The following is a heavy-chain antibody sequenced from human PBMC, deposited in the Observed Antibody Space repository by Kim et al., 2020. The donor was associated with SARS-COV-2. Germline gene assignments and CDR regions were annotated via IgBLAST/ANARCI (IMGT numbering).Heavy chain of an antibody. V-gene: IGHV3-23*01. D-gene: IGHD6-13*01. J-gene: IGHJ4*02. Sequence: GDTTTYATYVKGRFNASRDNAKHPLYLQMSSRRAEDTAIYYCANPRQPDYWGQGTLVTVSS. CDR2: GDTT. CDR3: ANPRQPDY.